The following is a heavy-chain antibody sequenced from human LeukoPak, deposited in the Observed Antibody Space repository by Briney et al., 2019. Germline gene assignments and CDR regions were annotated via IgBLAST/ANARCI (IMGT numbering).Heavy chain of an antibody. D-gene: IGHD6-13*01. Sequence: ASVKVSCKASGYTFTAYAMIWVRQAPGQGLEWMGWINTNTGNPMYAQGLTGRFVFSLDTSVSTAYLQISSLKAEDTAVYYCAREGPEAEFDYWGQGTLATVSS. CDR1: GYTFTAYA. CDR2: INTNTGNP. V-gene: IGHV7-4-1*02. J-gene: IGHJ4*01. CDR3: AREGPEAEFDY.